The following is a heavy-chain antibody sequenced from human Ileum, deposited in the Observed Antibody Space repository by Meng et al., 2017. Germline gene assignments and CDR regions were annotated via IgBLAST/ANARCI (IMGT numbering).Heavy chain of an antibody. CDR2: INYNGDTA. CDR1: GFTFDNYP. CDR3: ARVDCPSNDCFKLGWFDP. D-gene: IGHD2-2*01. Sequence: EVQLLEPGGGLVQPGGSLRRSCAASGFTFDNYPMTWVRQAPGKGLEWVSSINYNGDTAYYADSVKGRFTTSRDNSKNTLYLQIYSLRAEDTALYYCARVDCPSNDCFKLGWFDPWGQGTLVTVSS. J-gene: IGHJ5*02. V-gene: IGHV3-23*01.